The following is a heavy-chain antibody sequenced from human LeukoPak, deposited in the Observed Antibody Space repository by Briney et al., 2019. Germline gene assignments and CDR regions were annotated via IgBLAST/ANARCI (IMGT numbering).Heavy chain of an antibody. J-gene: IGHJ4*02. CDR1: GYSFTSYW. D-gene: IGHD5-18*01. Sequence: GESLEISCKGSGYSFTSYWTGWVRQMPGKGLEWMGIIYPGDSDTRYSPSFQGQVTISADKSISTAYLQWSSLKASDTAMYYCARRGYSYGHGSDFDYWGQGTLVTVSS. V-gene: IGHV5-51*01. CDR2: IYPGDSDT. CDR3: ARRGYSYGHGSDFDY.